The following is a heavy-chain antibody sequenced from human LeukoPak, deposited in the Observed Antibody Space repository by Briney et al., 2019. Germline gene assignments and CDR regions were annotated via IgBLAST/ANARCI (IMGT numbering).Heavy chain of an antibody. J-gene: IGHJ4*02. V-gene: IGHV3-30-3*01. CDR2: ISYDGSNK. CDR3: ATLPQRGFDY. Sequence: SLRLSCAASGFTFSSYAMHWVRQAPGKGLEWVAVISYDGSNKYYADSVKGRFTISRDNSKNTLYLQMNSLRAEDTAVYYCATLPQRGFDYWGQGTLVTVSS. CDR1: GFTFSSYA.